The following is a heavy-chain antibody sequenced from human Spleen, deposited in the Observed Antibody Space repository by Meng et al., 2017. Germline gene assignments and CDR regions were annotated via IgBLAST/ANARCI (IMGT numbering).Heavy chain of an antibody. J-gene: IGHJ3*01. CDR3: ARLSSSRPGAFDV. D-gene: IGHD6-6*01. CDR2: IYPTDSDI. V-gene: IGHV5-51*01. CDR1: GYRFTTYW. Sequence: GESLKISCKGSGYRFTTYWIGWVRHLPGKGLEWMGIIYPTDSDIRYSPSFQGQVTISADRSISTAYLQWSSLKASDTAMYYCARLSSSRPGAFDVWGQGTMVTVSS.